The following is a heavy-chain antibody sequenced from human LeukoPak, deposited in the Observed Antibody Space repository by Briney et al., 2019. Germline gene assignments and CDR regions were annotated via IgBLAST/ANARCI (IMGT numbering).Heavy chain of an antibody. CDR3: ARDQGLLVVAGRFGY. J-gene: IGHJ4*02. Sequence: GGSLRLSCAASGFNFDNNEMNWVRQAPGKGLEWVSYISRSGSTKFYADSVKGRFTISRDNAKKSLYLQMNSLRAEDTAVYYCARDQGLLVVAGRFGYWGQGTLVTVSS. V-gene: IGHV3-48*03. CDR2: ISRSGSTK. CDR1: GFNFDNNE. D-gene: IGHD6-19*01.